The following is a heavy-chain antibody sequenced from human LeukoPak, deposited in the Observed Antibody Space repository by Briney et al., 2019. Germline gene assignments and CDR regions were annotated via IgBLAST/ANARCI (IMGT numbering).Heavy chain of an antibody. J-gene: IGHJ5*02. D-gene: IGHD6-13*01. CDR1: NYTFTDYG. CDR2: IHIYRGNT. V-gene: IGHV1-18*01. Sequence: GASVKVSCKASNYTFTDYGINWVRQAPGQGLEWMGWIHIYRGNTNYAQKFQGRVTMTTDTSTSTVYMEVRGLRSDDTAMYYCARDVGITVADSFDPWGQGTLVTVSS. CDR3: ARDVGITVADSFDP.